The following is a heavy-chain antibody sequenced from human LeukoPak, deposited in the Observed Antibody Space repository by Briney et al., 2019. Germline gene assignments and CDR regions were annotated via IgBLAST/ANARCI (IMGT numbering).Heavy chain of an antibody. J-gene: IGHJ4*02. Sequence: GESLKISCKGSGCSFTRNWIGWVRQMPGKGLEWMGIIYPGDSDTRYSPSFQGQVTISADKSISTAYLQWSSLKASDTAMYYCARQPYYYDSSGIVGNYYFDYWGQGTLVTVSS. V-gene: IGHV5-51*01. CDR2: IYPGDSDT. CDR3: ARQPYYYDSSGIVGNYYFDY. CDR1: GCSFTRNW. D-gene: IGHD3-22*01.